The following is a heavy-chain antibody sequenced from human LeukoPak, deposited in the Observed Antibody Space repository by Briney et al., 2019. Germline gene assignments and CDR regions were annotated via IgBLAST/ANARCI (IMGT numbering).Heavy chain of an antibody. CDR1: GFTFSSYG. J-gene: IGHJ4*02. CDR3: AKDISGFDWLHYYFDY. Sequence: PGGSLTLSCAASGFTFSSYGMSWVRQAPGKGLEWVSAISGSGGSTYYADSVKGRFTISRDNSKNTLYLQMNSLRAEDTAVYYCAKDISGFDWLHYYFDYWGQGTLVTVSS. V-gene: IGHV3-23*01. CDR2: ISGSGGST. D-gene: IGHD3-9*01.